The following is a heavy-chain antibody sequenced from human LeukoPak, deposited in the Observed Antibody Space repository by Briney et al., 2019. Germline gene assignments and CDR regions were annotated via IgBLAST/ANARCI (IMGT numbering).Heavy chain of an antibody. CDR3: AKDNYYYGPGSFFVDY. V-gene: IGHV3-30*02. CDR1: GFTFSSYG. J-gene: IGHJ4*02. D-gene: IGHD3-10*01. CDR2: IRYDGSNK. Sequence: GGSLRLSCAAPGFTFSSYGMHWVRQAPGKGLEWVAFIRYDGSNKYYADSVKGRFTISRDNSKNTLYLQMNSLRAEDTAVYYCAKDNYYYGPGSFFVDYWGQGTLVTVSS.